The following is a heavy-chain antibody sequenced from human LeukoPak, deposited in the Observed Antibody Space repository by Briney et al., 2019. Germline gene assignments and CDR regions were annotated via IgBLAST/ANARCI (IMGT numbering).Heavy chain of an antibody. V-gene: IGHV4-39*01. Sequence: SDPLSLTCTVSGDSISSSRFYCAWIRQPPGKVLEWIGSILYTGRTFYNPSLKSRVTISVDTSKNQFSLRLDSVTASDTAVYYCARRDVGATIDYWGQGTLVTVSS. CDR3: ARRDVGATIDY. CDR2: ILYTGRT. J-gene: IGHJ4*02. D-gene: IGHD1-26*01. CDR1: GDSISSSRFY.